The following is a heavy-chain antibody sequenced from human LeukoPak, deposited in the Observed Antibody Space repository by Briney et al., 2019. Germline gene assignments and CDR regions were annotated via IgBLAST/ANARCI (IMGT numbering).Heavy chain of an antibody. CDR2: SRYDGINK. Sequence: GGSLRLSCSASGFTFSSCGMHWVRQAPGKGLEWVAFSRYDGINKNYTDSVKGRFTIPRDNAKNTLYVQMTSLRAEDTAVYYCARDFRATGGRAIIDYWGQGSLVSVSS. CDR1: GFTFSSCG. V-gene: IGHV3-30*02. J-gene: IGHJ4*02. CDR3: ARDFRATGGRAIIDY. D-gene: IGHD2-15*01.